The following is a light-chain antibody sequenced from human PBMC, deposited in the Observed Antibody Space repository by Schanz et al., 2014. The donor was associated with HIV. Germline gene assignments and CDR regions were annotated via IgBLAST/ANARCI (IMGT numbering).Light chain of an antibody. V-gene: IGKV3-20*01. J-gene: IGKJ5*01. CDR2: GAS. CDR3: QQYGTSLIT. CDR1: QSVSSYS. Sequence: EIVLTQSPGSLSVSPGERATLSCRASQSVSSYSLTWYQHKPGQAPRLLIFGASIRTTGIPDRFSGSGSGTDFTLTIIRLEPEDFAVYYCQQYGTSLITFGQGTRLEI.